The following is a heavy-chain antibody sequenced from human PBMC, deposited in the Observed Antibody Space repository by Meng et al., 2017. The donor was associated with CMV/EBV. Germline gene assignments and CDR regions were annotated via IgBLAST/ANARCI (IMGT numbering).Heavy chain of an antibody. Sequence: GESLKISCAASGFTFSSYSMNWVRQAPGKGLEWVSSISSSSSYIYYADSVKGRFTISRDNSKNTLYLQMNSLRAEDTAVYYCARPAGHRAYYYYGMDVWGQGTTVTVSS. CDR2: ISSSSSYI. V-gene: IGHV3-21*01. CDR1: GFTFSSYS. CDR3: ARPAGHRAYYYYGMDV. J-gene: IGHJ6*02.